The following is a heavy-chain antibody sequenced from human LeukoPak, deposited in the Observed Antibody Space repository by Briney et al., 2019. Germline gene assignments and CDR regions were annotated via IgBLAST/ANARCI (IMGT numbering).Heavy chain of an antibody. CDR1: GITFSSYG. CDR2: IWYDGSNT. V-gene: IGHV3-33*06. J-gene: IGHJ4*02. D-gene: IGHD4-23*01. Sequence: GRSLRLSCAASGITFSSYGMHWVRQAPGKGLEWVAVIWYDGSNTYYADSVMGRFTISRDNSRNTLYLQMNRLRAEDTAVYYCAKTGNYGGNSHFDNWGRGTLVTVSS. CDR3: AKTGNYGGNSHFDN.